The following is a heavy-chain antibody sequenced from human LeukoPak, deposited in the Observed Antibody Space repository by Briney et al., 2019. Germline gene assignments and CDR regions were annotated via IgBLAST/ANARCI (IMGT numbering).Heavy chain of an antibody. D-gene: IGHD1-14*01. CDR3: ARESEVLDAFDI. V-gene: IGHV4-4*07. CDR2: IYTSGST. CDR1: GGSISSYY. J-gene: IGHJ3*02. Sequence: SETLSLTCTVSGGSISSYYWSWIRQPAGKGLEWIGRIYTSGSTNHNPSLKSRVTMSVDTSKNQFSLKLSSVTAADTAVYYCARESEVLDAFDIWGQGTMVTVSS.